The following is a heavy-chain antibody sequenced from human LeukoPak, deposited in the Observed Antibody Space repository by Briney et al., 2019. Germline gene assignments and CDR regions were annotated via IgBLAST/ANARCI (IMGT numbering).Heavy chain of an antibody. CDR2: IYYSGST. CDR3: ARRSSGWDHFDY. J-gene: IGHJ4*02. D-gene: IGHD6-19*01. V-gene: IGHV4-39*01. CDR1: GGSISSSSYY. Sequence: PSETLSLTCTVSGGSISSSSYYWGWIRQPPGKGLEWIGGIYYSGSTYYNPSLKSRVTISVDTSKNQFSLKLSSVTAADTAVYYCARRSSGWDHFDYWGQGTLVTVSS.